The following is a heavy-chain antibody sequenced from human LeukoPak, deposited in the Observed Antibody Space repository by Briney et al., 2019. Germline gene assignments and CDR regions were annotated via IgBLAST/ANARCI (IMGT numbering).Heavy chain of an antibody. CDR1: RFTFSNFA. J-gene: IGHJ6*03. Sequence: GGSLRLSCVTSRFTFSNFALNWIPHAPGKGREWVSYVSSSGSTIYYEDSVKGRFTISRDNAKNSLYLQMNSLRADDTAVYYCARNVVYYYMDVWGKGTTVTVSS. V-gene: IGHV3-11*01. CDR3: ARNVVYYYMDV. D-gene: IGHD2-21*01. CDR2: VSSSGSTI.